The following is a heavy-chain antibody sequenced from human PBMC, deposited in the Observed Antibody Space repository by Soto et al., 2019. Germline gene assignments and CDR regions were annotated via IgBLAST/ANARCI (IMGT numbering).Heavy chain of an antibody. J-gene: IGHJ3*02. Sequence: SQTLSLTCAISGDSVSSNIAASNWIRQSPSRGLEWLGRTYYRSKRYNDYAVSVKSRITINPDTSNNQFSLQLTSVTPEDTAVYYCARWIQGSHAFEIWGQGTMVTVSS. CDR2: TYYRSKRYN. V-gene: IGHV6-1*01. D-gene: IGHD5-18*01. CDR1: GDSVSSNIAA. CDR3: ARWIQGSHAFEI.